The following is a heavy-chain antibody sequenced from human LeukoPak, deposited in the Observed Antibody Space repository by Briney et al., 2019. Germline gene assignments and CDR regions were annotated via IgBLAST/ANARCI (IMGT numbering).Heavy chain of an antibody. CDR2: INWNGGST. J-gene: IGHJ5*02. D-gene: IGHD5-18*01. CDR1: GFTFDDYG. CDR3: ARGVNSYGYDWFDP. V-gene: IGHV3-20*04. Sequence: GGSLRLSCAASGFTFDDYGMSWVRQAPGKGLEWVSGINWNGGSTGYADSVKGRFTISRDNAKNSLYLQMNSLRAEDTALYYCARGVNSYGYDWFDPWGQGTLVTVSS.